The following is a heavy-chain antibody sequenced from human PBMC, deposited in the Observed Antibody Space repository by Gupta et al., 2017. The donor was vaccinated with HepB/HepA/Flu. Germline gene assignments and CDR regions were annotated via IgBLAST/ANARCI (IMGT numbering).Heavy chain of an antibody. CDR2: IKQDGSEK. D-gene: IGHD2/OR15-2a*01. V-gene: IGHV3-7*01. J-gene: IGHJ3*02. CDR1: GFTFSSHW. Sequence: EVQLVESGGGLVQPGGSLRLSCAASGFTFSSHWMHWVRQAPGKGLEWVANIKQDGSEKKYVDSVKGRFTISRHNAKDSLYLQMDSLRAEDTAVYYCARGSGSTTRALDIWGQGTMVTVSS. CDR3: ARGSGSTTRALDI.